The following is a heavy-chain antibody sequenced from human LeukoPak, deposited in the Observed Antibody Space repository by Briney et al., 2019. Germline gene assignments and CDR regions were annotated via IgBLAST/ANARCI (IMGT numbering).Heavy chain of an antibody. J-gene: IGHJ6*02. Sequence: ASVNVSCKASGYTFTSYGINWVRQAPGQGLEWMGWISTYNGYTNYAQKLQGRVTMTTDTSTSTAYMELRSLRSDDTAVYYCARAEEYYYYGMDVWGQGTTVTVSS. V-gene: IGHV1-18*01. CDR2: ISTYNGYT. CDR3: ARAEEYYYYGMDV. CDR1: GYTFTSYG.